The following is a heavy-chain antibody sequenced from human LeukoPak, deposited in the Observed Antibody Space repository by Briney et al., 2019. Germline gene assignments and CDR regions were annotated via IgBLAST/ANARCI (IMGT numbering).Heavy chain of an antibody. CDR1: GGSFSGYY. J-gene: IGHJ4*02. Sequence: SETLSLTCAVYGGSFSGYYWSWIRQPPGKGLEWIGEINHSGSTNYNPSLKSRVTISVDTSKNQFSLKLSSVTAADTAVYYCARGGCSGGSCYFPDYWGQGTLVTVSS. D-gene: IGHD2-15*01. CDR2: INHSGST. CDR3: ARGGCSGGSCYFPDY. V-gene: IGHV4-34*01.